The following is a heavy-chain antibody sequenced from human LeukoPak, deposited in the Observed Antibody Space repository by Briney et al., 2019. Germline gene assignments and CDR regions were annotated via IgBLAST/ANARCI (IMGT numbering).Heavy chain of an antibody. CDR1: GGSIGSYY. CDR2: IYYSGST. CDR3: ARGYSSGLFDY. V-gene: IGHV4-59*01. Sequence: SETLSLTCSVSGGSIGSYYWSWLRQPPGKGLEWIGYIYYSGSTNYNPSLKSRVTISVDTSKNQFSLKLSSVTAADTAVYYCARGYSSGLFDYWGQGTLVTVSS. J-gene: IGHJ4*02. D-gene: IGHD6-19*01.